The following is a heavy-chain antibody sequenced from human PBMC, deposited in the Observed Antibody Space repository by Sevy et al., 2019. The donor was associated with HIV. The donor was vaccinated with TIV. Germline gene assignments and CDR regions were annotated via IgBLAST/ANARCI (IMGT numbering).Heavy chain of an antibody. CDR3: ARFYYGDYSNYFDP. CDR1: GFTVSSNY. D-gene: IGHD4-17*01. CDR2: MYSGGGT. J-gene: IGHJ5*02. V-gene: IGHV3-53*01. Sequence: GSLRLSCAASGFTVSSNYVSWVRQAPGKGLEWASIMYSGGGTYYAGSVKGRFTISRDNSKNTVYLEMNSLRAEDTAVYYCARFYYGDYSNYFDPWGQGTLVTVSS.